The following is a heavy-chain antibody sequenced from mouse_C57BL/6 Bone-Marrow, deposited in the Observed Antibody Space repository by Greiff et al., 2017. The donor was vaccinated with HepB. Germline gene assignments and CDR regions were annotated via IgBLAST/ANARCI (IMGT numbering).Heavy chain of an antibody. J-gene: IGHJ4*01. D-gene: IGHD1-1*01. CDR2: INPGSGGT. Sequence: VKLMESGAELVRPGTSVKVSCKASGYAFTNYLIEWVKQRPGQGLEWIGVINPGSGGTNYNEKFKGKATLTADKSSSTAYMQLSSLTSEDSAVYFCARGITTVVVPYAMDYWGQGTSVTVSS. CDR1: GYAFTNYL. V-gene: IGHV1-54*01. CDR3: ARGITTVVVPYAMDY.